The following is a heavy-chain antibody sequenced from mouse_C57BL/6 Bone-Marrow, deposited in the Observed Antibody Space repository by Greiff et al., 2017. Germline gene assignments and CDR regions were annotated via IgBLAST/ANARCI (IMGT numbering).Heavy chain of an antibody. Sequence: QVQLKQPGAELVKPGASVKLSCKASGYTFTSYWMHWVKQRPGQGLEWIGMIHPNSGSTNYNEKFKSKATLTVDKSSSTAYMQLSSLTSEDSAVYYCARERGLLWLRRGFDYWGQGTTLTVSA. CDR2: IHPNSGST. CDR3: ARERGLLWLRRGFDY. V-gene: IGHV1-64*01. J-gene: IGHJ2*01. CDR1: GYTFTSYW. D-gene: IGHD2-2*01.